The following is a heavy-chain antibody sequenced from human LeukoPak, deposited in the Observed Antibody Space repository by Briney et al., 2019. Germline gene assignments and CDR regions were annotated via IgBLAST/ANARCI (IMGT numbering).Heavy chain of an antibody. D-gene: IGHD3-10*01. Sequence: SQTLSLTCAVSGGSISSGGYSWSWIRQPPGKGLEWIGYIYHSGSTYYNPSLKSRVTISVDRSKNQFSLKLSSVTAADTAVYYCARASGYYGSGSPYFDYWGQGTLVTVSS. CDR3: ARASGYYGSGSPYFDY. CDR2: IYHSGST. CDR1: GGSISSGGYS. J-gene: IGHJ4*02. V-gene: IGHV4-30-2*01.